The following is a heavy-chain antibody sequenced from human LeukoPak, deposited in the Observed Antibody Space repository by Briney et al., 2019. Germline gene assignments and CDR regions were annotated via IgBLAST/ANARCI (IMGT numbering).Heavy chain of an antibody. J-gene: IGHJ4*02. Sequence: GGSLRLSCAVSGFTVSSNYLSWVRQAPGKGLEWVSVIYSGGSTYYADSVKGRFTISRDNAKNTLYLQMNSLRAEDTAVYYCATFTERENYHYTANLWGQGTLVIVS. CDR1: GFTVSSNY. CDR2: IYSGGST. CDR3: ATFTERENYHYTANL. V-gene: IGHV3-66*01. D-gene: IGHD3-16*02.